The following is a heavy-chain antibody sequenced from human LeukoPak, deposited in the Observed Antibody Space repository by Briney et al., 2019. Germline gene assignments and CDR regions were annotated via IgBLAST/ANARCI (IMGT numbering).Heavy chain of an antibody. Sequence: SETLSLTCTVSGGSISSYYWSWIRQPPGKGLEWIGYIYYSGSTNYNPSLKSRVTISVDTSKNQFSLKLSSVTAADTAVYYCARAAAGLGEPRFDSWGQGTLVTVSS. J-gene: IGHJ5*01. CDR3: ARAAAGLGEPRFDS. V-gene: IGHV4-59*01. CDR1: GGSISSYY. CDR2: IYYSGST. D-gene: IGHD6-13*01.